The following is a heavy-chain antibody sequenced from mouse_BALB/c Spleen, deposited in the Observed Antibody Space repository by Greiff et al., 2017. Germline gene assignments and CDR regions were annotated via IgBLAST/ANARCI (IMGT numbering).Heavy chain of an antibody. CDR3: ARRGHYGNARGYAMDY. J-gene: IGHJ4*01. V-gene: IGHV1-9*01. D-gene: IGHD2-1*01. Sequence: VMLVESGAELMKPGASVKISCKATGYTFSSYWIEWVKQRPGHGLEWIGEILPGSGSTNYNEKFKGKATFTADTSSNTAYMQLSSLTSEDSAVYYCARRGHYGNARGYAMDYWGQGTSVTVSS. CDR1: GYTFSSYW. CDR2: ILPGSGST.